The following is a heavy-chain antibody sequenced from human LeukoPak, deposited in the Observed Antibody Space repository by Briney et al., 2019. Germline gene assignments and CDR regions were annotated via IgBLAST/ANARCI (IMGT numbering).Heavy chain of an antibody. CDR3: ARGGYDILTGMGY. D-gene: IGHD3-9*01. J-gene: IGHJ4*02. Sequence: GGSLRLSCAASGFTFSSYDMHWVRQATGKGLEWVSAIGTAGDTYYPGSVKGRFTISRDNAKNSLYLQMNSLRAEDTAVYYCARGGYDILTGMGYWGQGTLVTVSS. CDR1: GFTFSSYD. V-gene: IGHV3-13*01. CDR2: IGTAGDT.